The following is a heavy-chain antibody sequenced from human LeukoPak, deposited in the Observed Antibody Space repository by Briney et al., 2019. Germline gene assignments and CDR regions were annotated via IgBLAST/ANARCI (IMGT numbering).Heavy chain of an antibody. CDR1: GGSISSSSYY. Sequence: SETLSLTCTVSGGSISSSSYYWGWIRQPPGKGLEWIGSIYYSGSTYYNPSLKSRVTISVDTSKNQFSLKLSSVTAADTAVYYCARDRRRGVIILQRWFDPWGQGTLVTVSS. CDR2: IYYSGST. V-gene: IGHV4-39*07. CDR3: ARDRRRGVIILQRWFDP. J-gene: IGHJ5*02. D-gene: IGHD3-10*01.